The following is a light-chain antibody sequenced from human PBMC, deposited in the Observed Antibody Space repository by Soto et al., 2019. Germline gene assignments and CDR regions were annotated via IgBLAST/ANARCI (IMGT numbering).Light chain of an antibody. CDR2: DAS. J-gene: IGKJ3*01. Sequence: DIQMTQSPSSLSASVGDRVTITCRASQSIGTYLNWYQQIPGTAPKLLIYDASSLQSGVPSRFSGRGSGTDVTLTMISLQPEDFSTYYCQQTYNIPLTFGPGTKVYVK. CDR1: QSIGTY. CDR3: QQTYNIPLT. V-gene: IGKV1-39*01.